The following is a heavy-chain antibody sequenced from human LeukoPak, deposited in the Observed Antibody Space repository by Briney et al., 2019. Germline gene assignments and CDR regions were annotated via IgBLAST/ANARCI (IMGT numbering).Heavy chain of an antibody. CDR2: ISGSGGST. CDR1: GFSVSSYD. J-gene: IGHJ5*02. CDR3: ARGQGWFDP. Sequence: PGGSLRLSCAASGFSVSSYDMSWVRQAPGKGLEWVSAISGSGGSTYYADSVKGRFTFSRDNAKNSLYLQMDSLRAEDTAVYYCARGQGWFDPWGQGTLVTVSS. V-gene: IGHV3-23*01.